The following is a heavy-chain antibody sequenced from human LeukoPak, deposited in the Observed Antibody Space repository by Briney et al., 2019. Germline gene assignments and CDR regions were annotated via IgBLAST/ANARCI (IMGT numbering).Heavy chain of an antibody. D-gene: IGHD1-14*01. Sequence: GGSLRLSCAASGFTFNNNWMNWVRQAPGKGLVWVSRINSDGSSTSYPASVKGRFTISRDNAKNTLYLQMDSLRAEDTAVYYCASEPPRTSLYYFDYWGQGALVTVSS. CDR1: GFTFNNNW. V-gene: IGHV3-74*01. CDR2: INSDGSST. J-gene: IGHJ4*02. CDR3: ASEPPRTSLYYFDY.